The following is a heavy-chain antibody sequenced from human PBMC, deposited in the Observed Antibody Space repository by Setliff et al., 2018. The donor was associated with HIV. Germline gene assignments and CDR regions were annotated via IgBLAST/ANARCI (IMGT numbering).Heavy chain of an antibody. CDR1: GFTFSSYA. CDR2: ISGSGSDI. V-gene: IGHV3-21*05. D-gene: IGHD3-3*01. J-gene: IGHJ4*02. Sequence: PGGSLRLSCAASGFTFSSYAMTWIRQVPGKGLECLSYISGSGSDINYEDSVKGRFTISRDNAKNTLYLQMTSLRAEDTAVYYCARGPQYNFWGGYLGLWGRGTLVTVSS. CDR3: ARGPQYNFWGGYLGL.